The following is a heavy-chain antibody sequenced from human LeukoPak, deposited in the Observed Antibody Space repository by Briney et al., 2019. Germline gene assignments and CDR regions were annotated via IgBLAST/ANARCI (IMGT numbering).Heavy chain of an antibody. V-gene: IGHV4-59*01. CDR2: IYYSGST. D-gene: IGHD6-13*01. CDR1: GGSISSYY. CDR3: ARAPPRAAAAGNYWYFDL. J-gene: IGHJ2*01. Sequence: PSETLSLTCTVSGGSISSYYWSWIRQPPGKGLEWIGYIYYSGSTNYNPSLKSRVTISVDTSKNQFSLKLSSVTAADTAVYYCARAPPRAAAAGNYWYFDLWGRGTLVTVSS.